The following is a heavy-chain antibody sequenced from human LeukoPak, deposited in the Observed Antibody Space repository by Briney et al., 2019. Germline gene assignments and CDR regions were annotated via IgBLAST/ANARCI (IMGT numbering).Heavy chain of an antibody. D-gene: IGHD3-22*01. CDR3: ARDKVYYYDSSGYSYYWYFDL. V-gene: IGHV3-7*04. J-gene: IGHJ2*01. Sequence: GGSLRLSCAASGFVFSDYWMTWVRQAPGKGLQWVASIKGDGSETYYVGSVKGRYTISRDNAKNSLFLQMNSLRAEDTAVYYCARDKVYYYDSSGYSYYWYFDLWGRGTLVTVSS. CDR2: IKGDGSET. CDR1: GFVFSDYW.